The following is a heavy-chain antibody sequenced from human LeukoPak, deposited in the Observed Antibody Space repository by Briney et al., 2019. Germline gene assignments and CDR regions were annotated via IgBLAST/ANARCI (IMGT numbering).Heavy chain of an antibody. J-gene: IGHJ4*02. CDR3: AKEHKDEGRLIDY. CDR2: IKQDGSEK. CDR1: GFTFSSCW. Sequence: GGSLRLSCAASGFTFSSCWMSWVRQAPGKGLEWVANIKQDGSEKYYVDSVKGRFTISRDNSKNSLYLQMNSLRTEDTALYYCAKEHKDEGRLIDYWGQGTLVTVSS. V-gene: IGHV3-7*03. D-gene: IGHD6-25*01.